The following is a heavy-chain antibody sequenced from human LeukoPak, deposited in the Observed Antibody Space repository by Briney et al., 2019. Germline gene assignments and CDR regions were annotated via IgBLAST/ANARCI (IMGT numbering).Heavy chain of an antibody. J-gene: IGHJ6*02. CDR1: GFTFSSYS. CDR2: ISSSSSYI. V-gene: IGHV3-21*01. D-gene: IGHD3-3*01. Sequence: PGGSLRLSCAASGFTFSSYSMNWVRQAPGQGLEWVSSISSSSSYIYYADSVKGRFTISRDNAKNSLYLQMNSLRAEDTAVYYCAVLLTYYDFWSGYLSDVWGQGTTVTVSS. CDR3: AVLLTYYDFWSGYLSDV.